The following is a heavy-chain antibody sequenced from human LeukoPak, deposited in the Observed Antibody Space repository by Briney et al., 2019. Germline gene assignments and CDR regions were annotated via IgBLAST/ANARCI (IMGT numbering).Heavy chain of an antibody. CDR1: GGSLSTYY. V-gene: IGHV4-59*01. J-gene: IGHJ4*02. CDR3: ARVDSINWYDSRGYFDY. CDR2: IYYTGST. Sequence: SETLSLTCTVSGGSLSTYYWSWIRQPPGKGLEWIGYIYYTGSTNYNPSLKSRVTLSVDTSKHQFSLNLSAVTAADTAVYYCARVDSINWYDSRGYFDYGGQGTLVTVSA. D-gene: IGHD6-13*01.